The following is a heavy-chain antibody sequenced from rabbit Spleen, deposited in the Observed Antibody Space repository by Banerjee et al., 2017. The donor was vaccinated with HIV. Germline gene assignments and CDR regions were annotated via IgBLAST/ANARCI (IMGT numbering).Heavy chain of an antibody. D-gene: IGHD2-1*01. CDR3: ARRILDGNDWNPRLDL. Sequence: QEQLVESGGGLVHPEGSLTLTCTASGFSFSTNYYMYWVRQAPGKGLEWIGCIYTGSSGSTYYASWAKGRFTVTRSTSLNTVTLQMTSLTAADTATYFCARRILDGNDWNPRLDLWGPGTLVTVS. J-gene: IGHJ3*01. V-gene: IGHV1S45*01. CDR1: GFSFSTNYY. CDR2: IYTGSSGST.